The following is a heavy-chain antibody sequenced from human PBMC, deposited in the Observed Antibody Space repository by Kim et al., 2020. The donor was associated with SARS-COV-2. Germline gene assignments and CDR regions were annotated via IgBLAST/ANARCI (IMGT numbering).Heavy chain of an antibody. J-gene: IGHJ4*02. V-gene: IGHV3-7*03. Sequence: GGSLRLSCAASGFTFSSYWMSWVRQAPGKGLEWVANIKQDGSEKYYVDSVKGRFTISRDNAKNSLYLQMNSLRAEDTAVYYCAREYHDYGDPTYYFDYWGQGTLVTVSS. D-gene: IGHD4-17*01. CDR2: IKQDGSEK. CDR3: AREYHDYGDPTYYFDY. CDR1: GFTFSSYW.